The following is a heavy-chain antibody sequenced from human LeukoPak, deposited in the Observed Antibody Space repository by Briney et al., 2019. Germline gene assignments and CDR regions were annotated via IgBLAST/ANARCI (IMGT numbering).Heavy chain of an antibody. D-gene: IGHD3-22*01. Sequence: ASVKVSCKASGGTFSSYAISWVRQALGQGLEWMGGIIPIFGTANYAQKFQGRVTITTDESTSTAYMELSSLRSEDTAVYYCARVLYYDSSGYYLGAFDIWGQGTMVTVSS. CDR3: ARVLYYDSSGYYLGAFDI. CDR2: IIPIFGTA. CDR1: GGTFSSYA. J-gene: IGHJ3*02. V-gene: IGHV1-69*05.